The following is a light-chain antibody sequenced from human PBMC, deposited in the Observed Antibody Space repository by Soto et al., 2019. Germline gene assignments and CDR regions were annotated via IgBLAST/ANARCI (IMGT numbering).Light chain of an antibody. CDR1: SGHNTYA. V-gene: IGLV4-69*01. CDR3: QTWGTGPVI. Sequence: QSVLTQSPSASASLGASVKLTCTLSSGHNTYAIAWHRQQPEKGPRYSMKLNSDGSHTKGDGIPDRFSGSSSGAERYLTISSLQSEDEADYYCQTWGTGPVIFGGGTKLTVL. CDR2: LNSDGSH. J-gene: IGLJ2*01.